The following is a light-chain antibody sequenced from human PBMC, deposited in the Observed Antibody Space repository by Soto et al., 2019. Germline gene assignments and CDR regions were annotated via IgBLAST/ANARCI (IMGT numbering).Light chain of an antibody. CDR3: QTWGSGIHVV. CDR1: SGHNSYA. Sequence: QLVLTQSPSASASLGASVNLTCSLSSGHNSYAIAWHQQQPEKGPRYLMRLNSDGSHSKGDGIPDRFSGSSSGAERYLTISSLQSEDEADYYCQTWGSGIHVVFGGGTKLTVL. V-gene: IGLV4-69*01. J-gene: IGLJ2*01. CDR2: LNSDGSH.